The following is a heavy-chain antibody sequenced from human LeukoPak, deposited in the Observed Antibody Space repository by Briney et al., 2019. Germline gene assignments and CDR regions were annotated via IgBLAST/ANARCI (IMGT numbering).Heavy chain of an antibody. CDR1: GFTFSSHG. D-gene: IGHD5-12*01. J-gene: IGHJ4*02. Sequence: GGSLRLSCAASGFTFSSHGMNWVRQAPGKGLEWVSGISPSGGITYYTDSVKGRFTISRDNSKNTLYLQMNSLRAEDTAVYYCARRLSGYDRSLTGYWGQGTLVTVSS. CDR3: ARRLSGYDRSLTGY. CDR2: ISPSGGIT. V-gene: IGHV3-23*01.